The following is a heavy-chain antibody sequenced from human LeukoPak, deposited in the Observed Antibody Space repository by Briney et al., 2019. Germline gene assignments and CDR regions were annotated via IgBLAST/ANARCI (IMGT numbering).Heavy chain of an antibody. J-gene: IGHJ4*02. Sequence: GGSLRLSCAASGFTFSNYWMSWVRQAPGKELEWVANIKQDGSEIYYVDSVKGRFTISRDNAKNSLYLQMNSLRAEDAAVYYCVRDKLTGASRLDYWGQGTLLTVSS. CDR3: VRDKLTGASRLDY. V-gene: IGHV3-7*03. D-gene: IGHD7-27*01. CDR1: GFTFSNYW. CDR2: IKQDGSEI.